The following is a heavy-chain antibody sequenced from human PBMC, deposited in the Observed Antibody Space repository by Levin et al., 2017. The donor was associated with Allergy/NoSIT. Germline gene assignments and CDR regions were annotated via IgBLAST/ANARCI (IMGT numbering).Heavy chain of an antibody. CDR2: ISWDGGST. D-gene: IGHD3-9*01. CDR3: AKASVVLRYFDWLDH. J-gene: IGHJ5*02. V-gene: IGHV3-43*01. Sequence: GGSLRLSCAASGFTFDDYTMHWVRQAPGKGLEWVSLISWDGGSTYYADSVKGRFTISRDNSKNSLYLQMNSLRTEDTALYYCAKASVVLRYFDWLDHWGQGTLVTVSS. CDR1: GFTFDDYT.